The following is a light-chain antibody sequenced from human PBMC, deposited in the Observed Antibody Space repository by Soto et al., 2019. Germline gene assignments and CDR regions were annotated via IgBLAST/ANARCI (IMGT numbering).Light chain of an antibody. CDR2: GAS. CDR1: QTISSDY. Sequence: EIVLTQSPATLSLSPGERATLSCRASQTISSDYLACYQHKPGQAPSLLIYGASTRAAASSARYCGGGCGTGFTLGSSRLEPVDFAVYYYQQDGGLPYTFGQGTKLEIE. V-gene: IGKV3-20*01. CDR3: QQDGGLPYT. J-gene: IGKJ2*01.